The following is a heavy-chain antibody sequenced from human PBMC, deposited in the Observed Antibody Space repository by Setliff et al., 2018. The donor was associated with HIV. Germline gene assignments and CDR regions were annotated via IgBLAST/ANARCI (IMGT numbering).Heavy chain of an antibody. Sequence: SETLSLTCGVSGYSISSGYSWGWIRQPPGKGLEWIGIINQSANTYNNPSLKSRVTISVDTSKNQFSLNLSSVTAADSAMYHCARDRSSGWSKDWFDTWGQGILVTVSS. CDR1: GYSISSGYS. CDR3: ARDRSSGWSKDWFDT. CDR2: INQSANT. D-gene: IGHD6-19*01. V-gene: IGHV4-38-2*02. J-gene: IGHJ5*02.